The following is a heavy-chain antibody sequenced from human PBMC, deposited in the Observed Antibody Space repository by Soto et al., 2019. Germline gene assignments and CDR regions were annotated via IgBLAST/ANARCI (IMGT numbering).Heavy chain of an antibody. CDR1: NASISSRKW. J-gene: IGHJ3*02. Sequence: SETLSLTCTASNASISSRKWWTWVRQTPGKGQEGIGEIYHSGSINHNPSLKSRVTMSVDKSKNLFSLKMTSVTAADTGVYYCASKFGELLADAFDIWGQGTVVT. CDR3: ASKFGELLADAFDI. CDR2: IYHSGSI. V-gene: IGHV4-4*02. D-gene: IGHD3-10*01.